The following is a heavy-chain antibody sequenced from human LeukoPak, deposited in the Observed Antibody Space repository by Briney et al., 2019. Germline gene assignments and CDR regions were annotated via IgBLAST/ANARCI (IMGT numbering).Heavy chain of an antibody. CDR3: ARATYYYDSSGYYVGLGFDY. J-gene: IGHJ4*02. CDR1: GFRFSDYS. V-gene: IGHV3-48*02. D-gene: IGHD3-22*01. CDR2: ISSSDSTT. Sequence: GGSLRLSCEASGFRFSDYSMNWVRQTPGKGLEWISYISSSDSTTYYTDSVKGRFTISRDNAKNSLYLQMNSLRDEDTAVYYCARATYYYDSSGYYVGLGFDYWGQGTLVTVSS.